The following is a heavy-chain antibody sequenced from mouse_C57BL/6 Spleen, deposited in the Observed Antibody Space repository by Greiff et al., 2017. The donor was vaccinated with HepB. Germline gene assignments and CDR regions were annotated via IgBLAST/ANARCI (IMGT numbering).Heavy chain of an antibody. J-gene: IGHJ2*01. CDR3: ARDRGGNYDY. Sequence: EVMLVESEGGLVQPGSSMKLSCTASGFTISDYYMAWVRQVPEKGLEWVANINYDGSSTYYLDSLKSRFIISRDNAKNILYLQMSSLKSEDTATYYCARDRGGNYDYWGQGTTLTVSS. V-gene: IGHV5-16*01. CDR2: INYDGSST. CDR1: GFTISDYY. D-gene: IGHD2-1*01.